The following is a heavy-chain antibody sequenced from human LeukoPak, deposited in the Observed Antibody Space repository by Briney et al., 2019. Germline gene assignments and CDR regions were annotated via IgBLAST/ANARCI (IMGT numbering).Heavy chain of an antibody. V-gene: IGHV1-18*01. Sequence: ASVKVSCKASGYTFTSYGISWVRQAPGQGLEWMGWISAYNGNTNYAQKLQGRVTMTTDTSTSTAYMEPRSLRSDDTAVYYCARRSYDSSGYSKYYFDYWGQGTLVTVSS. CDR3: ARRSYDSSGYSKYYFDY. CDR1: GYTFTSYG. CDR2: ISAYNGNT. D-gene: IGHD3-22*01. J-gene: IGHJ4*02.